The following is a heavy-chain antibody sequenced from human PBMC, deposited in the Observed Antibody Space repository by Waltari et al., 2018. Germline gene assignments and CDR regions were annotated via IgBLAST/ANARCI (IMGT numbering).Heavy chain of an antibody. D-gene: IGHD3-10*01. CDR2: ISSSSSYI. Sequence: EVQLVESGGGLVQPWGSLRLSFPASGFTFTSYSMHWVRQAPGKGVWCGSSISSSSSYIYYADSGKVRFTISRYNAKNSLYLKMISRGAEDTDVYYCGREIGSRRGAFDIWGQGTMVTVSS. J-gene: IGHJ3*02. CDR1: GFTFTSYS. V-gene: IGHV3-21*01. CDR3: GREIGSRRGAFDI.